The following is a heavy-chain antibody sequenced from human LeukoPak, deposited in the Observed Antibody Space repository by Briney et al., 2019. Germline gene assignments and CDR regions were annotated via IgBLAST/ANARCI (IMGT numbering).Heavy chain of an antibody. Sequence: SGTLSLTCAVSGGSISSSNWWSWVRQPPGKGQEWIGEIYHSGSTDYNPSLKSRVTISVDKSKNQFSLKLSSVTAADTAVYYCARSGIQLWSGGFDYWSQGTLVTVSS. CDR1: GGSISSSNW. CDR3: ARSGIQLWSGGFDY. CDR2: IYHSGST. J-gene: IGHJ4*02. D-gene: IGHD5-18*01. V-gene: IGHV4-4*02.